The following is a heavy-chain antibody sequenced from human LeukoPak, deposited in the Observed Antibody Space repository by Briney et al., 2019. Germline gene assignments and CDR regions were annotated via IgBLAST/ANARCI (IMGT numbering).Heavy chain of an antibody. V-gene: IGHV4-59*01. D-gene: IGHD3-10*01. Sequence: SETLSFNCTVSGGSISSYCWSWSRQPPGKGLEWMGYIYYSGSTNYNPSLKSRVTISVDTSKNQFSLKLSSVTAADTAVYYCARAPYGSGSYYYYGMDVWGQGTTVTVSS. CDR2: IYYSGST. CDR3: ARAPYGSGSYYYYGMDV. J-gene: IGHJ6*02. CDR1: GGSISSYC.